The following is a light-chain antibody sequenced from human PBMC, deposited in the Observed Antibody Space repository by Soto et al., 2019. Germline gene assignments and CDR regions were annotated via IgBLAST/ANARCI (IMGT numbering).Light chain of an antibody. CDR1: QSVSSSY. CDR2: GVS. Sequence: EIVLTQSPVTLSLSPGGRATLSCRASQSVSSSYLAWYQQKPGQAPRLLVYGVSSRATDVPDRFSGSGSGTDFSLTISRLEPEDFAVYYCQQYTDSRTFGQGTKVDIK. CDR3: QQYTDSRT. J-gene: IGKJ1*01. V-gene: IGKV3-20*01.